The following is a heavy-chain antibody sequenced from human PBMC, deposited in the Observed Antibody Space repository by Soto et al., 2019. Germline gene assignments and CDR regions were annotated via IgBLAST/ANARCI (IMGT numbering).Heavy chain of an antibody. CDR2: IYYSGST. CDR1: AGSISSGDYY. V-gene: IGHV4-30-4*01. J-gene: IGHJ4*02. Sequence: KASETRSLTCTVSAGSISSGDYYWSWIRQPPGKGLEWIGYIYYSGSTYYNPSLKSRVTISVDTSKNQFSLKLGSVTAADTAVYYCARAPQTRRGYSYASFDYGGPGXLVNVYS. CDR3: ARAPQTRRGYSYASFDY. D-gene: IGHD5-18*01.